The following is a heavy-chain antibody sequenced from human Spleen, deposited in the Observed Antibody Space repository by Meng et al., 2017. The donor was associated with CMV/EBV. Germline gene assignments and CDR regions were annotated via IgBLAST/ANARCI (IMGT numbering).Heavy chain of an antibody. J-gene: IGHJ4*02. CDR1: GFSFSTYS. Sequence: SGFSFSTYSMNWVRQAPGKGLEWVSSISSTSTYIYFADSVKGRFTISRDNAKNSLYLQMNNLRAEDTAVYYCARDEEWAARPLFFDHWGQGTLVTVSS. V-gene: IGHV3-21*01. CDR2: ISSTSTYI. D-gene: IGHD6-6*01. CDR3: ARDEEWAARPLFFDH.